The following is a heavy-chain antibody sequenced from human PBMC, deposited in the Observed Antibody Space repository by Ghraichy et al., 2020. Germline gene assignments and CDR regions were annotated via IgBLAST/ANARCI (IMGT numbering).Heavy chain of an antibody. V-gene: IGHV3-21*01. CDR2: ISSSSSYI. D-gene: IGHD3-22*01. Sequence: GGSLRLSCAASGFTFSSYSMNWVRQAPGKGLEWVSSISSSSSYIYYADSVKGRFTISRDNAKNSLYLQMNSLRAEDTAVYYCARSSSFTMIVVVTPGAFDIWGQGTMVTVSS. J-gene: IGHJ3*02. CDR1: GFTFSSYS. CDR3: ARSSSFTMIVVVTPGAFDI.